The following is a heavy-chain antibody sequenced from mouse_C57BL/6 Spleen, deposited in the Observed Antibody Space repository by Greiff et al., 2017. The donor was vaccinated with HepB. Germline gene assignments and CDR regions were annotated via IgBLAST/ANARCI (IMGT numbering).Heavy chain of an antibody. CDR1: GFTFSDYY. D-gene: IGHD1-1*01. CDR3: AREGLLRGYYAMDY. CDR2: INYDGSST. V-gene: IGHV5-16*01. Sequence: EVHLVESEGGLVQPGSSMKLSCTASGFTFSDYYMAWVRQVPEKGLEWVANINYDGSSTYYLDSLKSRFIISRDNAKNILYLQMSSLKSEDTATYYCAREGLLRGYYAMDYWGQGTSVTVSS. J-gene: IGHJ4*01.